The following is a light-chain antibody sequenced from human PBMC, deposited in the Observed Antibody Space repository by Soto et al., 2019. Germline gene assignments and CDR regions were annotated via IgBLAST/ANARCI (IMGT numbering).Light chain of an antibody. J-gene: IGLJ1*01. V-gene: IGLV1-40*01. CDR2: GNS. Sequence: QSALTQPRSVSGAPGQRVAISCTGSSSNIGAGYDVHWYQQLPGTAPKLLMYGNSNRPSGVPDRFSGSKSGTSASLAITGLQAEDEADYYCQSYDSSLSGYVFGTGTKVTVL. CDR3: QSYDSSLSGYV. CDR1: SSNIGAGYD.